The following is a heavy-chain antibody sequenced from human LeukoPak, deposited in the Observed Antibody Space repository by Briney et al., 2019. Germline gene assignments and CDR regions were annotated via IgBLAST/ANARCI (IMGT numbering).Heavy chain of an antibody. CDR3: ARTPGGSGNFFDY. V-gene: IGHV3-23*03. Sequence: GGSLRLSCAASGFTFNNYAMSWVRQAPGKGLEWVSIIYSSGDTYYADSVKGRFTVSRDNSKTTVYLQMNSVRADDTAVYYCARTPGGSGNFFDYWGQGTLVTVSS. CDR1: GFTFNNYA. D-gene: IGHD3-10*01. CDR2: IYSSGDT. J-gene: IGHJ4*02.